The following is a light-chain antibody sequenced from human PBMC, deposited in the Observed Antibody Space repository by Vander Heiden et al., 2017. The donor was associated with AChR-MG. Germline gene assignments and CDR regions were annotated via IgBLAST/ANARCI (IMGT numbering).Light chain of an antibody. J-gene: IGLJ2*01. CDR2: RNN. CDR1: SSNIGSNY. CDR3: AAWADSLSGYVV. V-gene: IGLV1-47*01. Sequence: QSVLTQPPSASGTPGQRVTISCSGSSSNIGSNYVYWYQQLPGTDPKLLIYRNNQRPSGVPDRFSGSTSGTSASLAISGLRSEDEADYYCAAWADSLSGYVVFGGGTKLTVL.